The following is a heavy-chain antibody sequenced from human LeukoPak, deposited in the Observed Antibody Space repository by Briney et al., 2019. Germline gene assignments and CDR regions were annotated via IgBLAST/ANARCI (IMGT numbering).Heavy chain of an antibody. V-gene: IGHV3-7*03. Sequence: GGSLRLSCAASGFTFSSYWMSWVRQAPGKGLEWVAIIKQDGSEKYYVDSVKGRFTISRDNAKNSLYPQMNSLRAEDTAVYYCAKGGYSYGPFDYWGQGTLVTVSS. CDR1: GFTFSSYW. CDR2: IKQDGSEK. D-gene: IGHD5-18*01. CDR3: AKGGYSYGPFDY. J-gene: IGHJ4*02.